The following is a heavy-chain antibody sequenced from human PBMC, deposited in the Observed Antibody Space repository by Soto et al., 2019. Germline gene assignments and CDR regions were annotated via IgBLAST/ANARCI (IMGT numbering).Heavy chain of an antibody. CDR3: ARGYDSSGPYVL. CDR2: IIPIFGTA. D-gene: IGHD3-22*01. CDR1: GGTFSSYA. V-gene: IGHV1-69*01. J-gene: IGHJ3*01. Sequence: VKVSCKASGGTFSSYAISWVRQAPGQGLEWMGGIIPIFGTANDAQKFQGRVTITADESTSTADMELSSLRSEDTAVYYCARGYDSSGPYVLWGQGTMVTVSS.